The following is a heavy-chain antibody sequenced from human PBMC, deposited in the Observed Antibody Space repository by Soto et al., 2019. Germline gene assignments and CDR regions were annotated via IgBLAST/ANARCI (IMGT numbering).Heavy chain of an antibody. V-gene: IGHV4-59*01. D-gene: IGHD4-17*01. CDR3: ARGGPGYGDRIFEY. J-gene: IGHJ4*02. Sequence: SETLSLTCTVSGGSIDSYYWSWIRQPPGKGLEWIGFIYYRGSTNYNPSLKSRVTISVDTSKNQFFLKLTSVTPADTAVYYCARGGPGYGDRIFEYWGQGTLVTV. CDR1: GGSIDSYY. CDR2: IYYRGST.